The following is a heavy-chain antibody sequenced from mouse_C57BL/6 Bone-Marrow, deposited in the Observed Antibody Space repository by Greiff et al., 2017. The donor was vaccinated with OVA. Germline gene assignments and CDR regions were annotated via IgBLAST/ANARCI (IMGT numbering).Heavy chain of an antibody. J-gene: IGHJ3*01. D-gene: IGHD2-3*01. CDR2: IYPRSGNT. CDR3: ATYDGYYAWFAY. Sequence: QVQLQQSGAELARPGASVKLSCKASGYTFTSYGISWVKQRTGQGLEWIGEIYPRSGNTYYNEKFKGKATLTADKSSSTAYLQLSSLTSEDTAVYYCATYDGYYAWFAYWGQGTLVTVSA. CDR1: GYTFTSYG. V-gene: IGHV1-81*01.